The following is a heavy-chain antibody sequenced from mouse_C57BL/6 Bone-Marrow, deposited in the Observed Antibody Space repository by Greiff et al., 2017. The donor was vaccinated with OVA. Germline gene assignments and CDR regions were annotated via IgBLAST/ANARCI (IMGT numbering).Heavy chain of an antibody. CDR2: INPGSGGT. V-gene: IGHV1-54*01. CDR3: ARWGGSYHYWYFDV. Sequence: QVQLQQSGAELVRPGTSVKVSCKASGYAFTNYLIEWVKQRPGQGLEWIGVINPGSGGTNYNEKFKGKATLTADKSSSTAYMQLSSLTSEDSAVYFCARWGGSYHYWYFDVWGTGTTVTVSS. CDR1: GYAFTNYL. D-gene: IGHD1-1*01. J-gene: IGHJ1*03.